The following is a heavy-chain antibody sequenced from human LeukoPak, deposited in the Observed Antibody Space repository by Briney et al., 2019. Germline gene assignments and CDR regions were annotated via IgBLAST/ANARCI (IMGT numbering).Heavy chain of an antibody. D-gene: IGHD3-16*01. CDR2: ISGSGGST. V-gene: IGHV3-23*01. CDR1: GFTLSSYA. J-gene: IGHJ4*02. CDR3: ASITSVPPFDY. Sequence: GGSLRLSCAASGFTLSSYAMSWVRQAPGKGLEWVSAISGSGGSTYYADSVKGRFTISRDNSKNTLYLQMNSLRAEDTAVYYCASITSVPPFDYWGQGTLVTVSS.